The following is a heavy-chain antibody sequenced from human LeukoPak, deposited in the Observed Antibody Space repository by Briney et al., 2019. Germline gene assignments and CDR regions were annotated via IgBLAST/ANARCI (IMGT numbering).Heavy chain of an antibody. CDR1: GFTFSSYA. CDR2: ITNTDGRT. CDR3: ATSRSVSASYSDC. D-gene: IGHD1-26*01. Sequence: GGSLRLSCVASGFTFSSYAMSWVRQRPGMGLERVSHITNTDGRTYYAHSVKGRFTISRDNSRNTLYLQMNSLRAEDTTVYYCATSRSVSASYSDCWGQGALVTVSS. V-gene: IGHV3-23*01. J-gene: IGHJ4*02.